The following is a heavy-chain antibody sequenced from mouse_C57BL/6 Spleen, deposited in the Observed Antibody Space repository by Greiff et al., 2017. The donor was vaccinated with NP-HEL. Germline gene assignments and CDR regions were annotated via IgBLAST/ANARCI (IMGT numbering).Heavy chain of an antibody. V-gene: IGHV5-9-1*02. CDR2: ISSGGDYI. CDR3: TRDSGGLHFDY. Sequence: VQLKESGEGLVKPGGSLKLSCAASGFTFGSYAMSWVRQTPEKRLEWVAYISSGGDYIYYADTVKGRFTISRDNARNTLYLQMSSLKSEDTAMYYCTRDSGGLHFDYWGQGTTLTVSS. J-gene: IGHJ2*01. CDR1: GFTFGSYA. D-gene: IGHD2-13*01.